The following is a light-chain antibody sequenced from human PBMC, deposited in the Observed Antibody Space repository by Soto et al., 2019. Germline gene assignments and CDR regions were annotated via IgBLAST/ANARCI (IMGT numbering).Light chain of an antibody. CDR3: QTWGTGIRV. CDR2: LNSDGSH. V-gene: IGLV4-69*01. J-gene: IGLJ2*01. CDR1: SGHSSYA. Sequence: QPVLTQSPSASASLGPSVTLTCTLSSGHSSYAIAWHQQQPEKGPRYLMKLNSDGSHSKGDGIPDRFSGSSSGAERYLTISSLQSEDEADYYCQTWGTGIRVFGGGTKLTVL.